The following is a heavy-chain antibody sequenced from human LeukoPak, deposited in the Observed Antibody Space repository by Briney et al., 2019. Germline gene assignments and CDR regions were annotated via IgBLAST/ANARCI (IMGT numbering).Heavy chain of an antibody. CDR2: ISGSGGST. V-gene: IGHV3-23*01. J-gene: IGHJ4*02. Sequence: PGGSLRLSCAASGFTFSSYAMSWVRQAPGKGLEWVSAISGSGGSTYYADSVRGRFTTSRDNSKNTLYLQMNSLRAEDTAVYYCARREWLGRFDYWGQGTLVTVSS. CDR1: GFTFSSYA. D-gene: IGHD3-3*01. CDR3: ARREWLGRFDY.